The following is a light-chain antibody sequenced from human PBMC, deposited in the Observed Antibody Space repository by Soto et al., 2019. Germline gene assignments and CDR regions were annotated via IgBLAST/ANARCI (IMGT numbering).Light chain of an antibody. Sequence: DIQMTQSPSTMSASVGDRVTITCRASQSISNWLAWYQQKPGKAPKLVIYKASSLESGVPSRFSGSGSGTEFTLTINSLQPDDFATYYCQQYNGYSYTFGQGTKLEIK. CDR1: QSISNW. CDR2: KAS. CDR3: QQYNGYSYT. V-gene: IGKV1-5*03. J-gene: IGKJ2*01.